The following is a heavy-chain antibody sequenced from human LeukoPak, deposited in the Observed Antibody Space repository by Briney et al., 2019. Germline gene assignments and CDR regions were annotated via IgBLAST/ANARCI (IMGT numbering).Heavy chain of an antibody. V-gene: IGHV4-34*01. CDR3: ARLGPYDIVTDDAFDV. CDR1: GRSFSGYD. Sequence: SETLSLTCAVYGRSFSGYDWTWIRQPPGKGLEWIGQINHSGSPHYNPSLKSRVTISVDMSKNQFSLRLNSVTAADTALYYCARLGPYDIVTDDAFDVWGQGTMVTVSS. J-gene: IGHJ3*01. CDR2: INHSGSP. D-gene: IGHD3-9*01.